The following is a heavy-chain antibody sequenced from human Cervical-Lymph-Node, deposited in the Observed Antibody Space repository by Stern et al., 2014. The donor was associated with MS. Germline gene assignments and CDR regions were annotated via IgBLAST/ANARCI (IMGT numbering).Heavy chain of an antibody. Sequence: QVQLVQSGAEVKKPGASVKVSCKASGYTFTSYGISWVRQAPGQGLEWMGWISAYNGNTNYAQKLQGRVTMTTDTSTSTDYMELRSLRSDDTAVYYCARDSSSSGWYYGMDVWGQGTTVTVSS. CDR3: ARDSSSSGWYYGMDV. CDR1: GYTFTSYG. CDR2: ISAYNGNT. V-gene: IGHV1-18*04. J-gene: IGHJ6*02. D-gene: IGHD6-19*01.